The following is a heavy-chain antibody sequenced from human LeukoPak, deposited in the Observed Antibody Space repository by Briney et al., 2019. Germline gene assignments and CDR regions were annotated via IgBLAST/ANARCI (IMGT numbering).Heavy chain of an antibody. CDR1: GFTFSSYS. J-gene: IGHJ3*02. D-gene: IGHD2-15*01. CDR3: AIVKVASTAFDI. V-gene: IGHV3-21*01. Sequence: GGSLRLSCAASGFTFSSYSMNWVRQAPGQGLEWVSSISSSSSYIYYADSVKGRFTISRDNAKNSLYLQMNSLRAEDTAVYYCAIVKVASTAFDIWGQGTMVTVSS. CDR2: ISSSSSYI.